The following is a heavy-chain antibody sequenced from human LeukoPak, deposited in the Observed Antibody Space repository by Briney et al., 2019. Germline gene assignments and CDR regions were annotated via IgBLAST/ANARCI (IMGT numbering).Heavy chain of an antibody. Sequence: SLKVSCKASGGTFSRYAISWVRQAPGQGLEWMGRIIPILGIENYAQKFQSRVTITADKSTSTAYMEMSSLRSEDTAVYYCAREIAAAVYLFDYWGQGTLVTVSS. D-gene: IGHD6-13*01. CDR1: GGTFSRYA. J-gene: IGHJ4*02. CDR2: IIPILGIE. V-gene: IGHV1-69*04. CDR3: AREIAAAVYLFDY.